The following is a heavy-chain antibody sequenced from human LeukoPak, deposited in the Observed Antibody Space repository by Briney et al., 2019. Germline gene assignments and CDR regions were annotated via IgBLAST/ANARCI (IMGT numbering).Heavy chain of an antibody. V-gene: IGHV3-9*01. CDR1: GFTFDDYS. J-gene: IGHJ4*02. CDR3: VKRPRSGWYFDY. CDR2: INWNSGNI. D-gene: IGHD6-19*01. Sequence: GRSLRLSCAASGFTFDDYSMHWVRQAPGKGLEWVSGINWNSGNIIYADSVKGRFTISRDNAKNSLYLQMNSLRAEDTALYYCVKRPRSGWYFDYWGQGTLVTVSS.